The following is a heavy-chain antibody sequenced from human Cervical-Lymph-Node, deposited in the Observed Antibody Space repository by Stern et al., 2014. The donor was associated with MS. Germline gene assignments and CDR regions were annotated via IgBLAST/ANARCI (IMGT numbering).Heavy chain of an antibody. CDR3: ARGGGLVGYFDY. CDR2: LTPVCGTT. Sequence: VQLVQSGAEVKKPGSSVKVSCKASGDTFSSYAINWVRQVPGQGLEWMGGLTPVCGTTNYAQKFQGRVTITADNSTNTAYMELMTLRSEDTAVYYCARGGGLVGYFDYWGQGTLVSVSS. CDR1: GDTFSSYA. V-gene: IGHV1-69*06. D-gene: IGHD1-26*01. J-gene: IGHJ4*02.